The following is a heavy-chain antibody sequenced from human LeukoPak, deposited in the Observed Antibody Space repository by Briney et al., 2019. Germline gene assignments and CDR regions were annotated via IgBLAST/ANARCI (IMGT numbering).Heavy chain of an antibody. Sequence: ASVKVSCKASGYTFITYYIHWVRQAPGQGLEWMGIISPSGGSTTYAQKFQGRVTTTGDTSTSTVYMELSSLRSEDTAVYYCARSRLLLDYWGQGTLVTVSS. V-gene: IGHV1-46*01. CDR3: ARSRLLLDY. CDR1: GYTFITYY. D-gene: IGHD2-21*02. CDR2: ISPSGGST. J-gene: IGHJ4*02.